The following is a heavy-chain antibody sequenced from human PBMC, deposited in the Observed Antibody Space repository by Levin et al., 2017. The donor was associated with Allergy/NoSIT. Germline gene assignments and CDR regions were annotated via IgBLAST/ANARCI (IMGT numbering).Heavy chain of an antibody. J-gene: IGHJ4*02. CDR2: ISYDGSNK. V-gene: IGHV3-30*18. CDR1: GFTFSSYG. D-gene: IGHD6-13*01. CDR3: VKDYTSSWFRFDF. Sequence: GGSLRLSCAASGFTFSSYGMHWVRQDPGKGLEWMAVISYDGSNKYYGDSVKGRFTISRDNSKNTLYLQMSSLRAEDTAVYYCVKDYTSSWFRFDFWGQGTLVTVSS.